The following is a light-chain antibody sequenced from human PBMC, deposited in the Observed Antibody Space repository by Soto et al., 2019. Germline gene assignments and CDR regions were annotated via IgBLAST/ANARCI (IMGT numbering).Light chain of an antibody. J-gene: IGLJ1*01. CDR3: SSYTSSSTGGYV. Sequence: QSALTQPASVSGSPGQSITISCAGTRSDIGGYNYVSWYQQHPGKAPKLLIYEVSNRPSGVSNRFSASKSGNMASLTISGRQAEDEADYYCSSYTSSSTGGYVFGTAPKVTVL. V-gene: IGLV2-14*01. CDR1: RSDIGGYNY. CDR2: EVS.